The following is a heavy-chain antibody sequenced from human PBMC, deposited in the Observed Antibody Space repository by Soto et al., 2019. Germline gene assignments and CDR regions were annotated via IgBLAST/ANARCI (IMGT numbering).Heavy chain of an antibody. D-gene: IGHD5-12*01. CDR1: GFTVSSNY. CDR3: ASPLGSGYDWGAFDI. Sequence: GGSLRLSCAASGFTVSSNYMSWVRQAPGKGLEWVSVIYSGGSTYYADSVKGRFTISRHNSKNTLYLQMNSLRAEDTAVYYCASPLGSGYDWGAFDIWGQGTMVTVSS. V-gene: IGHV3-53*04. J-gene: IGHJ3*02. CDR2: IYSGGST.